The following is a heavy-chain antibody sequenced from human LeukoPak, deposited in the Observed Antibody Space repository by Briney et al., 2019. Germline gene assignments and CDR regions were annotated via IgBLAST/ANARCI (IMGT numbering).Heavy chain of an antibody. Sequence: GGSLRLSCAASGFTFSSYAMSWVRQAPGKGLELVSAISGSGGSTNYAPSVKGRFTISRDNSKHTLYLQMNSLRAEDTAVYYCAKTLFYDRGHETFQHWGQGTLVTVSS. V-gene: IGHV3-23*01. CDR2: ISGSGGST. J-gene: IGHJ1*01. CDR3: AKTLFYDRGHETFQH. CDR1: GFTFSSYA. D-gene: IGHD2/OR15-2a*01.